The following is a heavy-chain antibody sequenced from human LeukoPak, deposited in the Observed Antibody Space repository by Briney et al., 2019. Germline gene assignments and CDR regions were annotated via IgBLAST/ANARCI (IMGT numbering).Heavy chain of an antibody. V-gene: IGHV3-23*01. CDR2: ISGSGGST. Sequence: GGSLRLSCAASGFTFSSYGMSWVRQAPGQGLEWVSAISGSGGSTYYADSVKGRFTISRDNSKNTLYLQMNSLRAEDTAVYYCAKDPNYGYYYMDVWGKGTTVTISS. J-gene: IGHJ6*03. CDR1: GFTFSSYG. CDR3: AKDPNYGYYYMDV.